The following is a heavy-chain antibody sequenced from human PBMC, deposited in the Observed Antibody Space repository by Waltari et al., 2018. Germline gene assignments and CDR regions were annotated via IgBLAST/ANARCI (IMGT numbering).Heavy chain of an antibody. J-gene: IGHJ3*02. CDR2: IIPILGIA. CDR3: AREVGSSADHDAFDI. CDR1: GGTFSSFA. V-gene: IGHV1-69*04. Sequence: QVQLVQSGAEVKKPGSSVKVSCKASGGTFSSFAIRWVRKAPGQGLEWMGGIIPILGIANYAQKFQGRVTITADESTSTAYMELSSLRSEDTAVYYCAREVGSSADHDAFDIWGQGTMVTVSS. D-gene: IGHD1-26*01.